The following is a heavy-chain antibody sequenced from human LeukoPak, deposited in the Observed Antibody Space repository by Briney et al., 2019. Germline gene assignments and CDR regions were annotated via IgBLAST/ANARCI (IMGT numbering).Heavy chain of an antibody. Sequence: GGSLRLSCAASGLTVSNDYMSWVRQAPGKGLEWVSVIYSGGSTYYANSVKGRFTISRDNSKNTLYLQMNSLGAEDTAVYYCARDTYGDWSNWFDPWGQGTLVTVSS. CDR3: ARDTYGDWSNWFDP. CDR1: GLTVSNDY. D-gene: IGHD4-17*01. J-gene: IGHJ5*02. CDR2: IYSGGST. V-gene: IGHV3-53*01.